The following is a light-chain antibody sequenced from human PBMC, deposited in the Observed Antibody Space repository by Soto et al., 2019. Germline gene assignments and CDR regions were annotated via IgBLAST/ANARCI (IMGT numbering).Light chain of an antibody. CDR3: YSAADSAF. V-gene: IGLV3-27*01. CDR1: VLAKHY. J-gene: IGLJ2*01. CDR2: KDS. Sequence: SYELTQPSSVSVSPGQTARITCSGDVLAKHYARWFQQKPGQAPVVVIYKDSQRPSGIPERFSGSSSGTTVTLTISGAQVEDEADYYCYSAADSAFFGGGTKLTVL.